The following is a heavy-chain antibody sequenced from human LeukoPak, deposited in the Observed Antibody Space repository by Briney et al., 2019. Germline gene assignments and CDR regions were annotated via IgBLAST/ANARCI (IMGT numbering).Heavy chain of an antibody. Sequence: GGSLRLSRVASGFSFSTYGMTWVRQAPGKGLEWVSGFGDTGMPHYRDSVKGRFSISRDNSKNTFYLQMNSLRAEDTAIYYCARWDGYGDLWGRGTLVTVSS. D-gene: IGHD5-12*01. CDR2: FGDTGMP. CDR3: ARWDGYGDL. CDR1: GFSFSTYG. V-gene: IGHV3-23*01. J-gene: IGHJ2*01.